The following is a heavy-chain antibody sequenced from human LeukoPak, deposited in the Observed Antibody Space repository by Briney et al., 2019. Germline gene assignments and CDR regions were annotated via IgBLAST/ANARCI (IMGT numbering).Heavy chain of an antibody. Sequence: GGSLRLSCAASGFTFSNYAMSWVRQAPGKGLEWVSTISGSGGSTYYADSVKGRFTISRDDSKNTIYLQMDSLRAEDTAVYYCATSSPRNYFDHWGQGTLVTVSS. V-gene: IGHV3-23*01. CDR3: ATSSPRNYFDH. CDR2: ISGSGGST. D-gene: IGHD1-14*01. CDR1: GFTFSNYA. J-gene: IGHJ4*02.